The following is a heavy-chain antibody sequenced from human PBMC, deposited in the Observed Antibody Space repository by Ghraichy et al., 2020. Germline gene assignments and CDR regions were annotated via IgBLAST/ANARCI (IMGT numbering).Heavy chain of an antibody. J-gene: IGHJ3*02. CDR1: GFRFSSYG. D-gene: IGHD3-10*01. CDR3: ASSRGSGTFYDPDDAFDI. Sequence: GESLNISCAASGFRFSSYGMSWVRQAPGKGLEWVLAMPSGGSRVYYADSVKGRFTVSRDDSKNTLYLQMYSLRAEDTAIYYCASSRGSGTFYDPDDAFDIWGQGTLVTVSS. CDR2: MPSGGSRV. V-gene: IGHV3-23*01.